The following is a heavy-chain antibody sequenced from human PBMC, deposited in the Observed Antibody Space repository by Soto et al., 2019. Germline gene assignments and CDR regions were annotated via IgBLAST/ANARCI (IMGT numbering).Heavy chain of an antibody. D-gene: IGHD3-22*01. Sequence: SVKVSCKASGGTFSSYAISWVRQAPGQGLEWMGGIIPIFGTANYAQKFQGRVTITADESTSTAYMELSSLRSEDTAVYYCASNVGNDSSGYYFPPLDYWGQGTLVTVSS. CDR3: ASNVGNDSSGYYFPPLDY. J-gene: IGHJ4*02. CDR2: IIPIFGTA. CDR1: GGTFSSYA. V-gene: IGHV1-69*13.